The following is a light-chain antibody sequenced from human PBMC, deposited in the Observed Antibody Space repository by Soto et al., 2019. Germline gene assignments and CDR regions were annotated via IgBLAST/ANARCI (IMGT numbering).Light chain of an antibody. Sequence: ENVLTRSPGTLSLYPGERATLSCRASQSISRTYLAWYQQKPVQAPRLLIYATSSRATGIPDRFSGSGSGTDFTLTISRLEPEDFAVYYCQQYGRSGTFGQGTKVDIK. V-gene: IGKV3-20*01. CDR1: QSISRTY. CDR3: QQYGRSGT. J-gene: IGKJ1*01. CDR2: ATS.